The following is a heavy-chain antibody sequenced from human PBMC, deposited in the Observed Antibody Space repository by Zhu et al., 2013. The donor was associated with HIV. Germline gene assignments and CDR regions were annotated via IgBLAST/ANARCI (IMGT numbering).Heavy chain of an antibody. CDR2: INPKNGGT. Sequence: QLVQSGAEVXKPGASVKVSCRPSGYRFTAYYIHWVRQAPGKGIEWMGWINPKNGGTKLAQTFRDRISVTRDTSINTIYMELRSLTSDDTAVYYCARDPSTRYYTDVWGKGTTVIVSS. J-gene: IGHJ6*03. V-gene: IGHV1-2*02. CDR3: ARDPSTRYYTDV. CDR1: GYRFTAYY. D-gene: IGHD4-17*01.